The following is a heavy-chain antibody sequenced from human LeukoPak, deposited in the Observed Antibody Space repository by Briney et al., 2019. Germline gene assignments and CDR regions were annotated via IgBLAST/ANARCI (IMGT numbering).Heavy chain of an antibody. V-gene: IGHV1-69*06. Sequence: SVKVSCKASGYTFTSYYMHWVRQAPGQGLEWMGGIIPIFGTANYAQKFQGRVTITADKSTSTAYMELSSLRSEDTAVYYCASGWTYGSGSDAFDIWGQGTMVTVSS. CDR3: ASGWTYGSGSDAFDI. D-gene: IGHD3-10*01. CDR1: GYTFTSYY. CDR2: IIPIFGTA. J-gene: IGHJ3*02.